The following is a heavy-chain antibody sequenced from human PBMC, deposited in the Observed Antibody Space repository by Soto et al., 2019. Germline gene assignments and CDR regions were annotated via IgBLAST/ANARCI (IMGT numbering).Heavy chain of an antibody. Sequence: PGGSLRLSCTASGFPFSTYWMHWVRRAPGKGLVWVSYMSSSGATIYYADSVKGRFTISRDNAKNSLYLQMNSLRADDTAVYYCARNTVSAAGADYYGLDIWGQGTTVTVSS. D-gene: IGHD6-13*01. V-gene: IGHV3-11*01. CDR1: GFPFSTYW. J-gene: IGHJ6*02. CDR3: ARNTVSAAGADYYGLDI. CDR2: MSSSGATI.